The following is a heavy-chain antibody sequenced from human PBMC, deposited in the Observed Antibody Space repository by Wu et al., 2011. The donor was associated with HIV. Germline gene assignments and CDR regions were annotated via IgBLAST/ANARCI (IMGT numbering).Heavy chain of an antibody. CDR1: GGTFNSYA. CDR3: ARGSGYHFNYNYLVV. CDR2: IIAIFGTA. D-gene: IGHD3-22*01. J-gene: IGHJ6*03. Sequence: QVQPVQSGAGGEEAWVLGEGLLARLSGGTFNSYAISWVRQAPGQGLEWMGGIIAIFGTANYAQKFQGRVTITADKSTTTTYMELNNLRSEDTAVYYCARGSGYHFNYNYLVVWGKGTTVTVSS. V-gene: IGHV1-69*14.